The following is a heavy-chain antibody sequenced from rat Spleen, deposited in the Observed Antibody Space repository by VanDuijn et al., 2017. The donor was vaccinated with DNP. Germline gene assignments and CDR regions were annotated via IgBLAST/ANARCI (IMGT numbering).Heavy chain of an antibody. J-gene: IGHJ1*01. D-gene: IGHD1-1*01. CDR2: ISYSGGT. V-gene: IGHV3-1*01. CDR3: ARARQQSPSWYFDF. CDR1: GYSITSNY. Sequence: EVQLQESGPGLVKPSQSLSLTCSVTGYSITSNYWAWIRKFPGNKMEWIGHISYSGGTSYNPSLKSRISISRDTSKNQFFLQLTSVTTEDTATYYCARARQQSPSWYFDFWGPGTMVTVSS.